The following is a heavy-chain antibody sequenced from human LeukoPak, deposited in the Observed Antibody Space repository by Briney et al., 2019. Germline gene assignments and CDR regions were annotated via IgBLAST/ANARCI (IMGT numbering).Heavy chain of an antibody. D-gene: IGHD3-10*01. J-gene: IGHJ3*02. CDR2: IYHSGST. Sequence: SQTLSLTCTVSGGSISSGGYYWSWIRQPPGKGLEWIGYIYHSGSTYYNPSLKSRVTISVDKSKNQFSLRLSSVTAADTAVYYCAREMGVRGVMDAFDIWGQGTIVTVSS. CDR3: AREMGVRGVMDAFDI. CDR1: GGSISSGGYY. V-gene: IGHV4-30-2*01.